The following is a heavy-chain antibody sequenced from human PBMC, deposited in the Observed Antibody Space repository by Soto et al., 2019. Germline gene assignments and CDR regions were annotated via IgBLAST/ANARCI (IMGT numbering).Heavy chain of an antibody. V-gene: IGHV1-46*01. Sequence: QVQLVQSGAEVKKPGASVKVSCKASGYNFTDYDMHWVRQAPGQGLEWMGMINPNDDAINYAQKFQGRVSMTRDSPTRTVYMELSSRRSEDTAMYYCARASKYNREWYVPGGIWGQGTLITVSS. CDR3: ARASKYNREWYVPGGI. CDR2: INPNDDAI. D-gene: IGHD1-1*01. J-gene: IGHJ4*02. CDR1: GYNFTDYD.